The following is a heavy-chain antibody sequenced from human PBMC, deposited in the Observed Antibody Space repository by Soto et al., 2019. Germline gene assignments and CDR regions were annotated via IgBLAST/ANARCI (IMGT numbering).Heavy chain of an antibody. D-gene: IGHD3-10*01. CDR2: IYPGDSNT. J-gene: IGHJ4*02. V-gene: IGHV5-51*01. CDR3: ARRYDQGEASYYPPDVSDS. CDR1: GYSFTNYW. Sequence: PGESLKISCKTSGYSFTNYWIGWVRQMPGKGLEWMGIIYPGDSNTRYSPSFQGQVTVSADKSISTTYLQWSSLKASDTAMYYCARRYDQGEASYYPPDVSDSGGQENLGTVAS.